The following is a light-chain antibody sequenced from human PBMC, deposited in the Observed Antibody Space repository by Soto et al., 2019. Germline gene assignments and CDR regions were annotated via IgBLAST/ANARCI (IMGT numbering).Light chain of an antibody. CDR2: EVS. Sequence: QSALTQPASVSGSPGQSITISCTGTSSDVGGYNYVSWYQQHPGKAPKLMIYEVSNRPSGVSNRFSGSKSGNTASLTISGLQAEDEADYYCCSYTSRSTRVFGGGTKVTVL. CDR1: SSDVGGYNY. CDR3: CSYTSRSTRV. V-gene: IGLV2-14*01. J-gene: IGLJ3*02.